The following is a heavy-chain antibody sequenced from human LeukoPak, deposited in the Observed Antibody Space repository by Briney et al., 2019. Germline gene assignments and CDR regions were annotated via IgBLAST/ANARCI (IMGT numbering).Heavy chain of an antibody. D-gene: IGHD3-10*01. CDR2: INPNSGGI. CDR1: RYTFNGYY. V-gene: IGHV1-2*02. Sequence: ASVKVSCKASRYTFNGYYMHGVRQAPGQGLEWMGWINPNSGGINSAQDIQGRVTLTRDTSISTAYMELSRLRSDDTAMYYCARNLWFGESTDAFNIWGQGTMVTVSS. J-gene: IGHJ3*02. CDR3: ARNLWFGESTDAFNI.